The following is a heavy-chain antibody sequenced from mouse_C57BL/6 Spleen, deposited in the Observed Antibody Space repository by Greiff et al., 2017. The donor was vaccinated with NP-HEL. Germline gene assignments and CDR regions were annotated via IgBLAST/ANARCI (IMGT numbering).Heavy chain of an antibody. D-gene: IGHD1-1*01. CDR2: INPGSGGT. CDR3: ARDGITTVVSFDY. V-gene: IGHV1-54*01. CDR1: GYAFTNYL. Sequence: QVQLQQSGAELVRPGTSVKVSCKASGYAFTNYLIEWVKQRPGQGLEWIGVINPGSGGTNYNEKFKGKATLTADKSSSTAYMQLSSLTSEDSAVYFCARDGITTVVSFDYWGQGTTLTVSS. J-gene: IGHJ2*01.